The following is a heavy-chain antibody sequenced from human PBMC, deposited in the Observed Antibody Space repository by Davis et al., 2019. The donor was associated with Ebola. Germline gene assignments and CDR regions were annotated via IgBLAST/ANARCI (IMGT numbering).Heavy chain of an antibody. V-gene: IGHV3-23*01. CDR2: ISSSGGNS. CDR1: GVTFRNYV. Sequence: GESLKISCAVSGVTFRNYVMSWVRQAPGKGLEWVSSISSSGGNSFYMDSVKGRFYIDRDNSKNTVHLQMHRLRAEDTALYYCVRDNFRKLYVVGATVGMDVWGQGTTVTVSS. CDR3: VRDNFRKLYVVGATVGMDV. J-gene: IGHJ6*02. D-gene: IGHD1-26*01.